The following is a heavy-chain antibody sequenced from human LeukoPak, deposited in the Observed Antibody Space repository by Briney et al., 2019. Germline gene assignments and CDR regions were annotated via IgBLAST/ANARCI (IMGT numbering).Heavy chain of an antibody. CDR3: AKLRGGSGSYFPDY. V-gene: IGHV3-23*01. Sequence: PGGSLRLSRAASGFTFSSYAMSWVRQAPGKGLEWVSSISSSGGNTYYADSVKGRFTISRDYSKNTLFLQMNSLRAEDTAVYYCAKLRGGSGSYFPDYWGQGTLVTVSS. CDR1: GFTFSSYA. J-gene: IGHJ4*02. D-gene: IGHD3-10*01. CDR2: ISSSGGNT.